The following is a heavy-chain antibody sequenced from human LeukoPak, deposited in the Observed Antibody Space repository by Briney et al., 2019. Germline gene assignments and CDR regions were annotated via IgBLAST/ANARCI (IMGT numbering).Heavy chain of an antibody. Sequence: PGGFLRLSCAASGFTFSSYSMNWVRQAPGKGLEWVSSISSSSSYIYYADSVKGRFTISRDNAKNSLYLQMNSLRAEDTAVYYCASAVRGVITSYDYYYYMDVWGKGTTVTVSS. D-gene: IGHD3-10*01. CDR1: GFTFSSYS. V-gene: IGHV3-21*01. CDR2: ISSSSSYI. CDR3: ASAVRGVITSYDYYYYMDV. J-gene: IGHJ6*03.